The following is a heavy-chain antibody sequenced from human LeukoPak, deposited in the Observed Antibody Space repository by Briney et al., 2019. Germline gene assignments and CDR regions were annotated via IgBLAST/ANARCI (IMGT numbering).Heavy chain of an antibody. CDR3: AREDSSGWSTWFDP. CDR2: IYHSGST. V-gene: IGHV4-34*01. J-gene: IGHJ5*02. D-gene: IGHD6-19*01. CDR1: GGSFSGDF. Sequence: KPSETLSLTCAVYGGSFSGDFWSWIRQSPGKGLEWIGEIYHSGSTNYNPSLKSRVTISVDKSKNQFSLKLSSVTAADTAVYYCAREDSSGWSTWFDPWGQGTLVTVSS.